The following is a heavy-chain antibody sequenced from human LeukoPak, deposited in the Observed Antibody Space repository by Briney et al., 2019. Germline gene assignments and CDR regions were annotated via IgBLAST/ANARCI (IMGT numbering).Heavy chain of an antibody. CDR1: GFTFSSYA. J-gene: IGHJ4*02. Sequence: GGSLRLSCAASGFTFSSYAMSWVRQAPGKGLEWVSAISGSGGSTYYADSVKGRFTISRDNSKNTLYLQMNSLRAEDTAVYYCARDLGYCTNGVCLTRFDYWGQGTLVAVSS. CDR2: ISGSGGST. V-gene: IGHV3-23*01. CDR3: ARDLGYCTNGVCLTRFDY. D-gene: IGHD2-8*01.